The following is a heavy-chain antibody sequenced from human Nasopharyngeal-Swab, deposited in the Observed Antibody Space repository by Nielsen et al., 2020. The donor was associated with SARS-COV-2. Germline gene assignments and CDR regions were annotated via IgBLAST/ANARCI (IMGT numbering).Heavy chain of an antibody. V-gene: IGHV3-7*03. Sequence: ETLSLTCAASGFTFSSYWMSWVRQAPGKGLEWVANIKQDGSEKYYVDSVKGRFTISRDNAKNSLYLQMNSLRAEDTAVYYCARGQRSYFDYWGQGTLVTVS. CDR3: ARGQRSYFDY. J-gene: IGHJ4*02. CDR1: GFTFSSYW. CDR2: IKQDGSEK.